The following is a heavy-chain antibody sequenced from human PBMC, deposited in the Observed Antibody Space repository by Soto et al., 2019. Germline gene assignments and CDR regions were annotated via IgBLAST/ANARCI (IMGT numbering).Heavy chain of an antibody. D-gene: IGHD2-2*02. J-gene: IGHJ6*02. Sequence: SVKVSCKASGYTFTGYYMHWVRQAPGQGLEWMGWINPNSGGTNYAQKFQGWVTMTRDTSISTAYMELSRLRSDDTAVYYCARTNPHRYCSSTSCYTYYYYGMDVWGQGTTVSVS. CDR1: GYTFTGYY. V-gene: IGHV1-2*04. CDR3: ARTNPHRYCSSTSCYTYYYYGMDV. CDR2: INPNSGGT.